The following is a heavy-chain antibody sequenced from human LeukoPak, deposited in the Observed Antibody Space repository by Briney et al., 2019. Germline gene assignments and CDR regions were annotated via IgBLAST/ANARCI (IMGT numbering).Heavy chain of an antibody. CDR1: GFTFSSYA. V-gene: IGHV3-23*01. CDR3: ARSPRDSSGSYYSAFDV. CDR2: ISESGGST. Sequence: GGSLRLSCAASGFTFSSYAMSWVRQAPGKGLEWVSTISESGGSTYYADSVKGRFTISRDNSKNTLYLQMNSLRAEDTAVYYCARSPRDSSGSYYSAFDVWGRGTMVTVSA. D-gene: IGHD3-22*01. J-gene: IGHJ3*01.